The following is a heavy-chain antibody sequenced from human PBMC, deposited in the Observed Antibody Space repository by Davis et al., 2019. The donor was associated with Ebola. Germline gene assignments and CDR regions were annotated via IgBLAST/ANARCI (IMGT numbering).Heavy chain of an antibody. CDR1: GGTFSSYA. V-gene: IGHV1-69*13. CDR3: ASEDIVVVPGGGVYYYYYGMDV. Sequence: SVKVSCKASGGTFSSYAISWVRQAPGQGLEWMGGIIPIFGTANYAQKFQGIVTINADESTSTAYMELSSLRSEDTAVYYCASEDIVVVPGGGVYYYYYGMDVWGQGTTVTVSS. D-gene: IGHD2-2*01. CDR2: IIPIFGTA. J-gene: IGHJ6*02.